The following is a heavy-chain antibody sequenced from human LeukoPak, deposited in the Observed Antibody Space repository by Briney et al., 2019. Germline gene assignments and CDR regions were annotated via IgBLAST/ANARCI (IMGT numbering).Heavy chain of an antibody. Sequence: PGGSLRLSCAASGFTFSSYEMNWVRQAPGKGLEWVGRITTKRSNYATAYTASVKGRFTISRHDSENTAYLQMNSLKTEDTALYYCTTYRSGHYWGQGTLVTVSS. CDR3: TTYRSGHY. D-gene: IGHD6-19*01. J-gene: IGHJ4*02. V-gene: IGHV3-73*01. CDR1: GFTFSSYE. CDR2: ITTKRSNYAT.